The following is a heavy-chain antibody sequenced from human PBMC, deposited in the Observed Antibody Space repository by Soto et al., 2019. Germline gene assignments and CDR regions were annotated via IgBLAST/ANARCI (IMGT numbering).Heavy chain of an antibody. CDR2: ISSSSSTI. D-gene: IGHD3-10*01. Sequence: EVQLVESGGGLVQPGGSLRLSCAASGFTFSSYSMNWVRQAPGKGLEWVSYISSSSSTIYYADSVKGRFTISRDNAKNSLYLQRNSLRAEETAVYYCAREGYYGSGSYYNEYYYMDVWGKGTTVTVSS. CDR1: GFTFSSYS. CDR3: AREGYYGSGSYYNEYYYMDV. V-gene: IGHV3-48*01. J-gene: IGHJ6*03.